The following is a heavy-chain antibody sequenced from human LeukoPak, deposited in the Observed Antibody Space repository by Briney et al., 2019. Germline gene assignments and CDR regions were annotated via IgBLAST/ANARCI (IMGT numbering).Heavy chain of an antibody. CDR3: AGSYSGYEMFAFDI. V-gene: IGHV3-11*01. Sequence: PGGSLRLSCAASGFTFSDYYMSWIRQAPGKGLEWVSYISSSGSTIYYADSVKGRFTISRDNAKNSLYLQMNSLRAEDTAVYYCAGSYSGYEMFAFDIWGQGTMVTVSS. CDR2: ISSSGSTI. CDR1: GFTFSDYY. J-gene: IGHJ3*02. D-gene: IGHD5-12*01.